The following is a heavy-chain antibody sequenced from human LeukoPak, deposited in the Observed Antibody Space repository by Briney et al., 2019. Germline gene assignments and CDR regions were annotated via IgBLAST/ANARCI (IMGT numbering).Heavy chain of an antibody. CDR2: ISAYNGNT. V-gene: IGHV1-18*01. CDR1: GYTFTSYG. Sequence: ASVKVSCKASGYTFTSYGISWVRQAPGQGLEWMGWISAYNGNTNYAQKLQGRVTMTTDTSTSTAYMELRSLRSDDTAVYYCARGQDIVLMVYAMTAFDIWGQGTMVTVSS. CDR3: ARGQDIVLMVYAMTAFDI. J-gene: IGHJ3*02. D-gene: IGHD2-8*01.